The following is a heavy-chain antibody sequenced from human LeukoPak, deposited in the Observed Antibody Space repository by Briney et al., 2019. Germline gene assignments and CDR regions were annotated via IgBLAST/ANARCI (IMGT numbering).Heavy chain of an antibody. CDR1: GFTFNNYA. J-gene: IGHJ5*02. D-gene: IGHD1-14*01. CDR2: ISGSGDST. V-gene: IGHV3-23*01. CDR3: AKRPGSIDYNWFDP. Sequence: GGSLRLSCAASGFTFNNYAMSWVRQAPGKGLEWVSAISGSGDSTFYADSVKGRFTISRDNSKNTLYLQMNSLRAEDTAVFYCAKRPGSIDYNWFDPWGQGTLVTVSS.